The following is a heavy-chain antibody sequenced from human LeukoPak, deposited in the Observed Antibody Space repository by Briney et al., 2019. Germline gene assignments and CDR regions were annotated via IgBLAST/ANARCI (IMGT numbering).Heavy chain of an antibody. V-gene: IGHV2-5*02. J-gene: IGHJ3*02. CDR3: AHSKMVRGVLRAFDI. CDR1: GFSLSTSGVG. Sequence: SGPTLVKPTQTLTLTCTFSGFSLSTSGVGVGWIRQPPGNALEWLPLIFWDEDKRYSPSLKRRLTITKDNSKNQVVLTMTNMDPVDTATYYCAHSKMVRGVLRAFDIWGQGTMVTVSS. D-gene: IGHD3-10*01. CDR2: IFWDEDK.